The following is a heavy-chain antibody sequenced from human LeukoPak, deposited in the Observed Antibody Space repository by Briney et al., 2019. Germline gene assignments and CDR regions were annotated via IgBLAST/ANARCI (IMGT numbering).Heavy chain of an antibody. D-gene: IGHD5-12*01. J-gene: IGHJ4*02. CDR3: AKDGRWLRWMVDY. V-gene: IGHV3-30*18. Sequence: PGRSLRLSCAASGFTFSSYGMHWVRQAPGKGLEWVAVISYDGSNKYYADSVKGRFTISRDNSKNTLYLQMNSLRAEDTAVYYCAKDGRWLRWMVDYWGQGTLVTVSS. CDR2: ISYDGSNK. CDR1: GFTFSSYG.